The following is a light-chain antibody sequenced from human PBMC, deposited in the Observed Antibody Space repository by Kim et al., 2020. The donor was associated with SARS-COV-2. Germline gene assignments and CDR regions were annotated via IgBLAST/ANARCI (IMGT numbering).Light chain of an antibody. CDR3: QQYSNWPGT. J-gene: IGKJ1*01. Sequence: EIVLTQSPTTLSVSPGERATLSCRASQSVSTKLAWYQQKPGQSPRLLIYGASTGATGIPARFSGSGSGTEFTLTISSLQSEDFAVYYCQQYSNWPGTFGQGTKVDIK. V-gene: IGKV3D-15*01. CDR1: QSVSTK. CDR2: GAS.